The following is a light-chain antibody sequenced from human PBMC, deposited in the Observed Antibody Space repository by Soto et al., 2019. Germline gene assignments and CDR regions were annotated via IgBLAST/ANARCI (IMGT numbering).Light chain of an antibody. Sequence: EIVVTQSPATLSVSPGERVTLSCRASQSVSSSLAWYQQRPGQAPRLLIYDTSTRAPGIAARFSGSGSGTEFTLTISSLQSEDVAVYYCQEYNNWPALTFGGGTKVEIK. CDR2: DTS. CDR1: QSVSSS. V-gene: IGKV3-15*01. J-gene: IGKJ4*01. CDR3: QEYNNWPALT.